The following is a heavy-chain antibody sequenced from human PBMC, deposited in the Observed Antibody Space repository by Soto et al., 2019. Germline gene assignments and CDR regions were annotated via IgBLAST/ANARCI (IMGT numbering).Heavy chain of an antibody. V-gene: IGHV3-33*01. Sequence: XGALRLSCAASGFTFSSYGMHWVRQAPGKGLEWVAVIWYDGSNKYYADSVKGRFTISRDNSKNTLYLQMNSLRAEDTAVYYCARSGGYSGYRRALYYYYGMDVWGQGTTVTVSS. CDR3: ARSGGYSGYRRALYYYYGMDV. CDR2: IWYDGSNK. D-gene: IGHD5-12*01. CDR1: GFTFSSYG. J-gene: IGHJ6*02.